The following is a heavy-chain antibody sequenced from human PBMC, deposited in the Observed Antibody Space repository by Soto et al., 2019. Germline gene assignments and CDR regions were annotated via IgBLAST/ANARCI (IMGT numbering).Heavy chain of an antibody. V-gene: IGHV3-23*01. D-gene: IGHD3-22*01. CDR2: ISDDGGAT. Sequence: EVQLLESGGELVQPGGSLRLSCVASGFTFSRSAMTWVRQAPGQGLEWVSGISDDGGATYYADSVKGRFTISRDTSENTLFLLMNSLRAEDTAVYCCAHGKGHDSSGYYHPVADYWGQGTLVTVSS. CDR1: GFTFSRSA. J-gene: IGHJ4*02. CDR3: AHGKGHDSSGYYHPVADY.